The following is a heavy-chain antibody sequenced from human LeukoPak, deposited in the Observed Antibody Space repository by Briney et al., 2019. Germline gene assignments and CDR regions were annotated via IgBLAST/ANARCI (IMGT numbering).Heavy chain of an antibody. CDR2: INPGGSSI. CDR1: GFTFSSYA. D-gene: IGHD1-14*01. J-gene: IGHJ4*02. Sequence: GGSLRLSCAASGFTFSSYAMNWVRQVPGKGLVWVARINPGGSSITYADSVKGRFTISRDNAKNTLYLQMDSLRAEDTGVYYCARSNQADDYWGQGTLVTVSS. CDR3: ARSNQADDY. V-gene: IGHV3-74*01.